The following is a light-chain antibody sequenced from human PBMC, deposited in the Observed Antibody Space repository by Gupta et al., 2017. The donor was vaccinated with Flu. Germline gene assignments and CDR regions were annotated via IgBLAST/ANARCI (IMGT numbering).Light chain of an antibody. CDR3: SSYTRSSTFYV. CDR2: EVS. V-gene: IGLV2-14*01. Sequence: QSALTQPASVPGSPGQSITISCTGTSRDIGGYNFVSWYQQHPGKAPKLVIYEVSNRPSGVSDRFSGSKSGDTASLTIFGLQAEDEADFYCSSYTRSSTFYVFGTGTKVTVL. J-gene: IGLJ1*01. CDR1: SRDIGGYNF.